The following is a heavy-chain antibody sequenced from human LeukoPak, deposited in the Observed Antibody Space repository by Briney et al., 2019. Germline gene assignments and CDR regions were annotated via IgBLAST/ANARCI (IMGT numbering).Heavy chain of an antibody. CDR3: ARDWGYSSGWYYGDY. CDR1: GFTFSSYA. Sequence: GGSLRLSCAASGFTFSSYAMSWVRQAPGKGLEWVSGISGSGGNTYYADSVKGRFTISRDNSKNTLYLQMNSLRAEDTAVNYCARDWGYSSGWYYGDYWGQGPLVTVSS. CDR2: ISGSGGNT. V-gene: IGHV3-23*01. D-gene: IGHD6-19*01. J-gene: IGHJ4*02.